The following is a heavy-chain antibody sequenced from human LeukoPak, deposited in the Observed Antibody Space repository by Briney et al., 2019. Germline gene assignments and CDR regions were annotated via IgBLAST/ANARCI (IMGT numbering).Heavy chain of an antibody. J-gene: IGHJ5*02. CDR1: DDSISSGGYY. V-gene: IGHV4-31*03. CDR2: ISYSGNT. CDR3: ARDLSYWFDP. Sequence: SETLSLTCTVSDDSISSGGYYWTWIRQHPGKGLEWIGYISYSGNTYYNPSLKSRITISVDTSKNQFSLKLSSVTAADTAVYSCARDLSYWFDPWGQGTLVTVSS.